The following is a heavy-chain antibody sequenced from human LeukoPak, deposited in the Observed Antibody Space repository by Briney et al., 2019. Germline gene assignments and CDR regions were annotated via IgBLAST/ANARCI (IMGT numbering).Heavy chain of an antibody. CDR3: ARIYNWNAGGAFDI. V-gene: IGHV1-69*05. D-gene: IGHD1-1*01. Sequence: SVKVSCKASGGTFSSYAISWVRQAPGQGLEWMGGIIPIFGTANYAQKFQGRVTITTDESTSTAYMELSSLRSEDTAVYYCARIYNWNAGGAFDIWGQGTMVTVSS. J-gene: IGHJ3*02. CDR2: IIPIFGTA. CDR1: GGTFSSYA.